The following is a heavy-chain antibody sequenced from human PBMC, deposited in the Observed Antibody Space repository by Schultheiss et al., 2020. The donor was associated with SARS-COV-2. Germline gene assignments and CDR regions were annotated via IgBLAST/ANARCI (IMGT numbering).Heavy chain of an antibody. CDR2: IYPGDSDT. CDR1: GYSFTNYW. D-gene: IGHD2-2*01. J-gene: IGHJ6*02. CDR3: ARLVVPAAMDYYYGMDV. V-gene: IGHV5-51*01. Sequence: GGSLRLSCKGSGYSFTNYWIGWVRQLPGKGLEWMGIIYPGDSDTRYSPSFQGQVTISADKSISTAYLQWSSLKASDTAMYYCARLVVPAAMDYYYGMDVWGQGTTVTVSS.